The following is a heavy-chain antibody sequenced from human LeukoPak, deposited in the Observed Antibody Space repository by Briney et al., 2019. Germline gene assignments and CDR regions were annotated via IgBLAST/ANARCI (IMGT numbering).Heavy chain of an antibody. CDR1: GGSISSGGYY. D-gene: IGHD5-12*01. CDR2: IYYSGST. Sequence: SETLSLTCTVSGGSISSGGYYWSWIRQHPGKGLEWIGYIYYSGSTYYNPSLKSRVTISVDTSKNQFCLKLSSVTAADTAVYYCARAVGYSGYGVDYWGQGTLVTVSS. CDR3: ARAVGYSGYGVDY. J-gene: IGHJ4*02. V-gene: IGHV4-31*03.